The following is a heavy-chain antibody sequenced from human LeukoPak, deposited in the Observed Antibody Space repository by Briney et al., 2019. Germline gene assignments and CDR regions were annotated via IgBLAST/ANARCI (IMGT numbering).Heavy chain of an antibody. CDR2: INPNSGGT. V-gene: IGHV1-2*02. Sequence: ASVEVSCKSSGYTFTGYYIHWVRQAPGQGLEWMGWINPNSGGTNYAQKFQGRVTMTRDTSISTAYMELSRLRSDDTAVYYCARDFHYSGSGSYYNRAFDIWGQGTVVTVSS. J-gene: IGHJ3*02. CDR3: ARDFHYSGSGSYYNRAFDI. CDR1: GYTFTGYY. D-gene: IGHD3-10*01.